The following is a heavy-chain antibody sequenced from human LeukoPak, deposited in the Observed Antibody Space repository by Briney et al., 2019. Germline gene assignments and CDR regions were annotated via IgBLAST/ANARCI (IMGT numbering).Heavy chain of an antibody. V-gene: IGHV3-21*01. CDR1: GFTFSSYS. CDR3: ARASYYDFWSGYYNY. J-gene: IGHJ4*02. D-gene: IGHD3-3*01. Sequence: PGGSLRLSCAASGFTFSSYSMNWVRQAPGKGLEWVSSISSSSSYIYYADSVKGRFTISRDNAKNSLYLRMNSLRAEDTAVYYCARASYYDFWSGYYNYWGQGTLVTVSS. CDR2: ISSSSSYI.